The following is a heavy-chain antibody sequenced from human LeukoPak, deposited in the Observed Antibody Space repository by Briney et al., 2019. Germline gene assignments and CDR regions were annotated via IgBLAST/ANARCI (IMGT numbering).Heavy chain of an antibody. Sequence: SQTLSLTCAISGDSVSSNSAAWSWIRQSPSRGLEWLGRTYYRSKWYNDYAVSVKSRITINPDTSKNQFSPQLNSVTPEDTAVYYCARDLLGYCTNGVCYEGFDYWGQGTLVTVSS. J-gene: IGHJ4*02. D-gene: IGHD2-8*01. V-gene: IGHV6-1*01. CDR2: TYYRSKWYN. CDR3: ARDLLGYCTNGVCYEGFDY. CDR1: GDSVSSNSAA.